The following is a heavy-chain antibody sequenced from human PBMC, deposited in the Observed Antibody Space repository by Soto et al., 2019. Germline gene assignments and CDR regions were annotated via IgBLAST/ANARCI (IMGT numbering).Heavy chain of an antibody. CDR2: INAGNGNT. CDR1: GYTFTTYA. V-gene: IGHV1-3*05. Sequence: QVQLVQSGAEEKKPGASVKVSCKTSGYTFTTYAIHWVRQAPGQRLEWMGWINAGNGNTKYSQRFQDRVAITRDTSXXTVHMELSSLTSEDTAVYYCGRQHDSLDTPYSFDTWGQGTLVTVSS. D-gene: IGHD2-15*01. J-gene: IGHJ5*02. CDR3: GRQHDSLDTPYSFDT.